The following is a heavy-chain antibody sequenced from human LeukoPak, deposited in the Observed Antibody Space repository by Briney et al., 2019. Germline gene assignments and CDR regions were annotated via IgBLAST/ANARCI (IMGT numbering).Heavy chain of an antibody. CDR3: ARLHYGGNYGYYYYYMDV. J-gene: IGHJ6*03. D-gene: IGHD4-23*01. V-gene: IGHV4-4*07. CDR1: GGSISSYY. Sequence: SETLSLTCTVSGGSISSYYWSWIRQPAGKGLEWIGRIYTSGSTNYNPSLKSRVTMSVDTSKNQFSLKLSSVTAADTAVYYCARLHYGGNYGYYYYYMDVWGKGTTVTISS. CDR2: IYTSGST.